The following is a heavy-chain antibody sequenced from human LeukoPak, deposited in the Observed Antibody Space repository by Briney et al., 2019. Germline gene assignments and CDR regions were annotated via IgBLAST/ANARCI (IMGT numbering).Heavy chain of an antibody. V-gene: IGHV1-2*02. CDR2: INPHSGGT. J-gene: IGHJ4*02. CDR3: ARDVGEYCSSFNCYASNC. D-gene: IGHD2-2*01. CDR1: GYTFTGYY. Sequence: ASVKVSCKASGYTFTGYYMNWVRQAPGQGLEWMGWINPHSGGTNYAQKFQGRVTMTRDTSISTAYMELSRLRSDDTAVYYCARDVGEYCSSFNCYASNCWGQGTLITVSS.